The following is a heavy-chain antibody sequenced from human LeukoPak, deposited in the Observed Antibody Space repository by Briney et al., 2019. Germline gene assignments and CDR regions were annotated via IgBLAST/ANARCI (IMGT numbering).Heavy chain of an antibody. J-gene: IGHJ4*02. V-gene: IGHV3-53*01. Sequence: GGSLRLSCAASGFTVSSNYMSWVRRAPGKGLEWVSVIYSGGSTYYADSVKGQFTISRDNSKNTLYLQMNSLRAEDTAVYYCARGYYYDSSGCFDYWGQGTLVTVSS. CDR2: IYSGGST. CDR3: ARGYYYDSSGCFDY. D-gene: IGHD3-22*01. CDR1: GFTVSSNY.